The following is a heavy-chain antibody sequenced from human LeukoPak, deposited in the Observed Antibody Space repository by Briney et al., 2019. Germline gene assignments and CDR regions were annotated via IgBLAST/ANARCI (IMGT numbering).Heavy chain of an antibody. V-gene: IGHV4-39*01. D-gene: IGHD2-8*02. CDR3: ARHYCTGGPCYLDY. CDR2: VHYDGSS. Sequence: PSETLSLTCTVSGGSVSSSSYYWGWIRQPPGKGLEWIGTVHYDGSSYYDTFLKSRATISVDISKNQLSLKLSFVTAADTAVYYCARHYCTGGPCYLDYWGQGTLVTVSS. J-gene: IGHJ4*02. CDR1: GGSVSSSSYY.